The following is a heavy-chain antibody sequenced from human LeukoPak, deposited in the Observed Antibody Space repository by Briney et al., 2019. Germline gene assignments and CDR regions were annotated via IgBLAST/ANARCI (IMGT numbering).Heavy chain of an antibody. V-gene: IGHV1-2*02. J-gene: IGHJ4*02. CDR1: GYTFTGYY. D-gene: IGHD6-19*01. CDR2: INPNSGGT. Sequence: ASVKVSCKASGYTFTGYYMHWVRQAPGQGLEWMGWINPNSGGTNYAQKFQGRVTMTRGTSISTAYMELSRLRSDDTAVYYCARQKSYSSGWYHYWGQGTLVTVSS. CDR3: ARQKSYSSGWYHY.